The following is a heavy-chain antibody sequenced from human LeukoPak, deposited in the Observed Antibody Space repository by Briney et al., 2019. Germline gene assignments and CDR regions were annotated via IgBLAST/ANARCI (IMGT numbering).Heavy chain of an antibody. V-gene: IGHV4-39*07. CDR2: IYYSGST. CDR3: ARGSPLACYDY. CDR1: GGSISSSSYY. Sequence: SETLSLTCTVSGGSISSSSYYWGWIRQPPGKGLEWIGSIYYSGSTYYNPSLKSRVTISVDTSKNQFSLKLSSVTAADTAVYYCARGSPLACYDYWGQGTLVTVSS. J-gene: IGHJ4*02. D-gene: IGHD2-21*01.